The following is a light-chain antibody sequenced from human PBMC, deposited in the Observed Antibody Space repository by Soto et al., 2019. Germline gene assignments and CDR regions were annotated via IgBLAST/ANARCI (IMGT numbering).Light chain of an antibody. CDR2: DVS. V-gene: IGLV2-14*03. CDR1: SSDVGGNKY. Sequence: QSALTQPASVSGSPVQSITISCTGTSSDVGGNKYVSWYQHYPGKAPKLMICDVSNRPSGVSNRFSGSKSGNTASQTISGLQAEDEADYYCSAFTGTTYVFGTGTKVTVL. J-gene: IGLJ1*01. CDR3: SAFTGTTYV.